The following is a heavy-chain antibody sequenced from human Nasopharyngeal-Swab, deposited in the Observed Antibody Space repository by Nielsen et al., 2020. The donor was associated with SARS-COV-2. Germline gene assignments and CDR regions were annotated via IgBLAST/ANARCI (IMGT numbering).Heavy chain of an antibody. D-gene: IGHD3-10*01. CDR2: ISSSGSTR. J-gene: IGHJ4*02. CDR3: ARDLHSYGSGSYYRHFGY. CDR1: GFTFSSYA. V-gene: IGHV3-48*04. Sequence: GESLKISCAASGFTFSSYAMSWVRQAPGKGLEWVSYISSSGSTRYYADSLKGRFTISRDNAKNSLYLQMNSLRAEDTAVYYCARDLHSYGSGSYYRHFGYWGQGLLVTVSS.